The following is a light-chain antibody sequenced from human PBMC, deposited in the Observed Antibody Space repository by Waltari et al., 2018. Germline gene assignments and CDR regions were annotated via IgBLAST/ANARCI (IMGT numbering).Light chain of an antibody. J-gene: IGKJ2*01. CDR1: QSVSIY. CDR2: DAS. Sequence: EIVLTQSPATLSLSPGERATLSCRASQSVSIYLAWYQQKPGQAPRLLIYDASTRATGIPARFSGSGSGTDFTLTVSSLEPEDFAVYYCQHRRNWPYTFGQGTKLEI. CDR3: QHRRNWPYT. V-gene: IGKV3-11*01.